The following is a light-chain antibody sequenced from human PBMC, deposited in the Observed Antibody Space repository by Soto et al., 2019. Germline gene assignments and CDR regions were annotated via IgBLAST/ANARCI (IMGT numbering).Light chain of an antibody. V-gene: IGLV2-14*01. J-gene: IGLJ3*02. CDR3: NSYTTIGTLV. Sequence: QSALTQPASVSGSPGQSITISCTGTSSDIGGDDYVSWYQQHPGKAPRLIIYEVTYRPSGVSTRFSGSKSGNTASLTISGLQAEDEADYFCNSYTTIGTLVFGGGTKLTVL. CDR1: SSDIGGDDY. CDR2: EVT.